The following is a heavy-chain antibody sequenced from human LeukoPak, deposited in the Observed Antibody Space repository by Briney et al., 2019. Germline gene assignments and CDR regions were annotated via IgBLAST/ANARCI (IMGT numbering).Heavy chain of an antibody. J-gene: IGHJ4*02. CDR3: ARGPTTVPATYYFDY. V-gene: IGHV4-59*01. Sequence: SSETLSLTCTVSGGSISSYYWSWIRQPPGKGLEWIGYIYYSGSTNYSPSLKSRVTISVDTSKNQFSLKLSSVTAADTAVYYCARGPTTVPATYYFDYWGQGTLVTVSS. CDR2: IYYSGST. D-gene: IGHD4-11*01. CDR1: GGSISSYY.